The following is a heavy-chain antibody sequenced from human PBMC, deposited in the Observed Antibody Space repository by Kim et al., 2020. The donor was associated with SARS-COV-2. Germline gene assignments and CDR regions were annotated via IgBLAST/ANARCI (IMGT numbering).Heavy chain of an antibody. CDR3: ARDPYYYGSGSSHGYYYYYGMDV. V-gene: IGHV1-18*01. CDR1: GYTFTSYG. CDR2: ISAYNGNT. D-gene: IGHD3-10*01. J-gene: IGHJ6*02. Sequence: ASVKVSCKASGYTFTSYGISWVRQATGQGLEWIGWISAYNGNTNYALKLQGRVTMTTDTSTSSAYMELRSLRSDDTAVYYCARDPYYYGSGSSHGYYYYYGMDVWGQGTTVTVSS.